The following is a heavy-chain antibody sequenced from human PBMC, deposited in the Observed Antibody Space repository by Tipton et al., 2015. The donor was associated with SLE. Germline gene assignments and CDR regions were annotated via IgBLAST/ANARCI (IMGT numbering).Heavy chain of an antibody. Sequence: LRLSCAASGFTFSSYGMHWVRQAPGKGLEWVAFIRYDGSNKYYADSVKGRFTISRDNSKNTLYLQMNSLRAEDTAVYYCAKAIGSHWYFDLWGRGTLVTVSS. CDR3: AKAIGSHWYFDL. CDR2: IRYDGSNK. J-gene: IGHJ2*01. V-gene: IGHV3-30*02. D-gene: IGHD3-22*01. CDR1: GFTFSSYG.